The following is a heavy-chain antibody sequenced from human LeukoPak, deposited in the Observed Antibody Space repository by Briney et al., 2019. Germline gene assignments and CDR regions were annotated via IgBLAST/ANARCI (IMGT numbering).Heavy chain of an antibody. J-gene: IGHJ6*03. D-gene: IGHD3-9*01. CDR1: GFTFSSYA. V-gene: IGHV3-30-3*01. CDR3: ARASGSYDILTGYSPLYYYYYMDV. Sequence: GGSLRLSCAASGFTFSSYAMHWVRQAPGKGLEWVAVISYDGSNKYYADSVKGRFTISRDNSKNTLYLQMNSLRAEDTAVYYCARASGSYDILTGYSPLYYYYYMDVWGKGTTVTVSS. CDR2: ISYDGSNK.